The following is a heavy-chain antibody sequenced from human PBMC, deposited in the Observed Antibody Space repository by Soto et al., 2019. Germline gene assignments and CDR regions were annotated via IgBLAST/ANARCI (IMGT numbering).Heavy chain of an antibody. D-gene: IGHD7-27*01. CDR3: ATGMTLSG. J-gene: IGHJ4*02. CDR1: GGSFSGYY. V-gene: IGHV4-34*01. Sequence: PSETLSLTCAVYGGSFSGYYWSWIRQPPGKGLEWIGEINHSGSTDYSPSLRGHVTISVDKSISTAYLEWGSLKASDSAMYYCATGMTLSGWGQGTLVTVSS. CDR2: INHSGST.